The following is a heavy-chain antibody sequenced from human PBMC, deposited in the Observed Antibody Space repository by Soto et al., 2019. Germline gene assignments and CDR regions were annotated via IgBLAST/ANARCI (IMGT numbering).Heavy chain of an antibody. CDR2: FNPILKTA. D-gene: IGHD3-10*01. J-gene: IGHJ4*02. Sequence: ASVKVSCKAPGGIFSSYVINWVRQAPGQGLEWMGGFNPILKTADHAQTFQGRVTITADESTSTAYMEMTSLRAEDTAVYYCAKQSGSGSYYNVGSGGHFDYWGQGTLVTVSS. CDR1: GGIFSSYV. V-gene: IGHV1-69*13. CDR3: AKQSGSGSYYNVGSGGHFDY.